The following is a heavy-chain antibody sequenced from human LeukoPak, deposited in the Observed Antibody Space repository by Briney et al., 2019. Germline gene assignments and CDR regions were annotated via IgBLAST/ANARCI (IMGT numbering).Heavy chain of an antibody. V-gene: IGHV4-30-4*01. CDR2: IYYSGST. D-gene: IGHD3-16*01. Sequence: PSETLSLTCTVSGGSISDYSWSWIRQPPGKGLEWIGYIYYSGSTYYNPSLKSRVTISVDTSKNQFSLKLSSVTAADTAVYYCAREDYDLRGVGYWGQGTLVTVSS. CDR3: AREDYDLRGVGY. CDR1: GGSISDYS. J-gene: IGHJ4*02.